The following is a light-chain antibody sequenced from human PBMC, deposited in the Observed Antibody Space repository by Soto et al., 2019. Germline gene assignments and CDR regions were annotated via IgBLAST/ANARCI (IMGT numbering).Light chain of an antibody. CDR1: SSDVGGYNY. Sequence: SVLTQAPSAAGSPGQSVAISCTGTSSDVGGYNYVSWYQQHPGKAPKLMIYEVNKRPSGVPDRFSGSKSGNTASLTVSGLQAEDEADYYCSSYAGSSNVFGTGTKVTVL. CDR3: SSYAGSSNV. CDR2: EVN. J-gene: IGLJ1*01. V-gene: IGLV2-8*01.